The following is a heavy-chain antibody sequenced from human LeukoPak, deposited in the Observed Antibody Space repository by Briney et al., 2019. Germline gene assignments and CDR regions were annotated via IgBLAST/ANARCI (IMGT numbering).Heavy chain of an antibody. CDR1: GFTFSSYS. J-gene: IGHJ6*02. Sequence: GGSLRLSCAASGFTFSSYSMNWVRRAPGKGLEWVSSISSSSSYIYYADSVKGRFTISRDNAKNSLYLQMNSLRAEDTAVYYCARDLDYYGSGSYYSAGMDVWGQGTTVTVSS. CDR3: ARDLDYYGSGSYYSAGMDV. V-gene: IGHV3-21*01. D-gene: IGHD3-10*01. CDR2: ISSSSSYI.